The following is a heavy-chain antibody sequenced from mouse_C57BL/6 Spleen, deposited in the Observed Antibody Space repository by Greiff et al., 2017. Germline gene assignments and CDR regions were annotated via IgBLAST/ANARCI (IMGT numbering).Heavy chain of an antibody. CDR3: ARHRYYAMDY. CDR1: GYAFSSSW. Sequence: VQLQQSGPELVKPGASVKISCKASGYAFSSSWMNWVKQRPGKGLEWIGRIYPGDGDTNYNGKFKGKATLTADKSSSTAYMQLSSLTSEDSAVYFCARHRYYAMDYWGQGTSVTVSS. V-gene: IGHV1-82*01. CDR2: IYPGDGDT. J-gene: IGHJ4*01.